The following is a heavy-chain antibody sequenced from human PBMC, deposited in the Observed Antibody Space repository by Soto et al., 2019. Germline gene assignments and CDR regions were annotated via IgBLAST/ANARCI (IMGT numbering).Heavy chain of an antibody. Sequence: QVQLVQSGAEEKQPGASVRVSCKTSGYDFSSYAMHWVRQAPGQRLEWMGWINIGSGRTEYSQNLQDRITITRDTSASTVYMDLSSLKSADTSVYFCVRDGGDCGSRLTYSYYMGLDVWGQGTTVTVSS. CDR1: GYDFSSYA. J-gene: IGHJ6*02. CDR2: INIGSGRT. V-gene: IGHV1-3*05. D-gene: IGHD2-21*02. CDR3: VRDGGDCGSRLTYSYYMGLDV.